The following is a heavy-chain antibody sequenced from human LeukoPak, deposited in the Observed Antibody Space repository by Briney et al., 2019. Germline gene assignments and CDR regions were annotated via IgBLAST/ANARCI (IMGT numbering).Heavy chain of an antibody. D-gene: IGHD6-13*01. CDR3: ARYLYSSSSGGWFDP. Sequence: PGGSLRLSCFASGFTFSDYTMNWVRQAPGKGLEWVSSISSSSSYIYYADSVKGRFTISRDNAKNSLYLQMNSLRAEDTAVYYCARYLYSSSSGGWFDPWGQGTLVTVSS. CDR1: GFTFSDYT. V-gene: IGHV3-21*01. CDR2: ISSSSSYI. J-gene: IGHJ5*02.